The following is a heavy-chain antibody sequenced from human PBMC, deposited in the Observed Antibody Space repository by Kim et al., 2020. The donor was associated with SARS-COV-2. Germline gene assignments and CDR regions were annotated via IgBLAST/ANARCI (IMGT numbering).Heavy chain of an antibody. CDR2: LDGSGSVT. J-gene: IGHJ4*02. Sequence: GGSLRLSCAASGFTFRTYGMTWVRQAPGKGLEWVSSLDGSGSVTYYADSVRGRVTISRDNGKNTLYLQVNSLRVEDTAMYYCAKRGEASPATGKYYFDYWGQGILVTVSS. D-gene: IGHD2-15*01. CDR3: AKRGEASPATGKYYFDY. CDR1: GFTFRTYG. V-gene: IGHV3-23*01.